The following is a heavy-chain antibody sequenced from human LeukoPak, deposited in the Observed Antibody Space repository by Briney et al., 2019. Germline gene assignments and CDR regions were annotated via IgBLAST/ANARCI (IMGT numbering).Heavy chain of an antibody. Sequence: GGSLRLCCAASGFTFRTYWMSWVRQAPGKGLEWVANIHQDGNEKYYVDSVKGRFTTSRVNAKNSLYLQMNSLRVEDTAVYYCARGDDFSGDYWGQGTLVTVSS. CDR2: IHQDGNEK. CDR1: GFTFRTYW. V-gene: IGHV3-7*04. J-gene: IGHJ4*02. CDR3: ARGDDFSGDY. D-gene: IGHD2-21*02.